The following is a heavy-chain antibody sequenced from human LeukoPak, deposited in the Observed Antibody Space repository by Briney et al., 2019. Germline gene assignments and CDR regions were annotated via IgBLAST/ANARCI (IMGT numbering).Heavy chain of an antibody. CDR1: GGSISSYY. CDR3: ARVDCSSTSCYYGSYYGMDV. V-gene: IGHV4-59*01. Sequence: SETLSLTCTVSGGSISSYYWSWIRQPPGKGLEWIGNIYYSGNTNYNPSLKSRVTISLDTSKNQFSLKLSPVTAADTAVYYCARVDCSSTSCYYGSYYGMDVWGQGTTVTVSS. J-gene: IGHJ6*02. D-gene: IGHD2-2*01. CDR2: IYYSGNT.